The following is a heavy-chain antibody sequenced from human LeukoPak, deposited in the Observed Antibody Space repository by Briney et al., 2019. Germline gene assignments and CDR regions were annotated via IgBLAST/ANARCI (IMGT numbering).Heavy chain of an antibody. V-gene: IGHV4-59*01. CDR1: GDSISSYY. CDR2: MYSSGST. D-gene: IGHD2-15*01. Sequence: SETLSLTCTVSGDSISSYYWTWIRQPPGKGLEWIGYMYSSGSTDSNPSLKSRVAMSVDTSKNQFSLRLSSVTAADTAVYFCAGYCSRGSCPDSWGQGTLVTVSS. J-gene: IGHJ5*01. CDR3: AGYCSRGSCPDS.